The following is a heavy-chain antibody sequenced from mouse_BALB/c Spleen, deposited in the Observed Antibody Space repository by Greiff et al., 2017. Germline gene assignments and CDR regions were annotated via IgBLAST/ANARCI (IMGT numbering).Heavy chain of an antibody. V-gene: IGHV5-12-1*01. CDR1: GFAFSSYD. CDR3: ARQGSYYFDY. J-gene: IGHJ2*01. Sequence: EVMLVESGGGLVKPGGSLKLSCAASGFAFSSYDMSWVRQTPEKRLEWVAYISSGGGSTYYPDTVKGRFTISRDNAKNTLYLQMSSLKSEDTAMYYCARQGSYYFDYWGQGTTLTVSS. CDR2: ISSGGGST.